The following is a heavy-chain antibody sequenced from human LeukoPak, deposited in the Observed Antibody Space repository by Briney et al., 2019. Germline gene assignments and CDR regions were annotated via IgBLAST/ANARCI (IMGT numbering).Heavy chain of an antibody. CDR2: ISGSGGST. D-gene: IGHD3-9*01. V-gene: IGHV3-23*01. CDR1: GFTFSSYA. J-gene: IGHJ5*02. Sequence: GGSLRLSCAASGFTFSSYAMSWVRQAPGKGLEWVSAISGSGGSTYYADSVKGRFTISRDNSKNTLCLQMNSLRAEDTAVYYCAKDHYDILTGYYIPNRFDPWGQGTLVTVSS. CDR3: AKDHYDILTGYYIPNRFDP.